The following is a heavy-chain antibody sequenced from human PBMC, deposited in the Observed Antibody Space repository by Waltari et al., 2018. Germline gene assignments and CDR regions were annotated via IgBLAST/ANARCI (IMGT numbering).Heavy chain of an antibody. CDR2: VSAKSDFT. J-gene: IGHJ4*02. V-gene: IGHV3-23*01. CDR1: GFVFGSYA. Sequence: EVQLLESGGGLVQPGGSLRLSCVASGFVFGSYAMTWVRQAPGKGLKWVSGVSAKSDFTNFADSVEGRFTISRDNSKNTLYLQMNSLRVEDAALYYCARYISRGRELMSWGQGTLVTVSS. CDR3: ARYISRGRELMS. D-gene: IGHD1-7*01.